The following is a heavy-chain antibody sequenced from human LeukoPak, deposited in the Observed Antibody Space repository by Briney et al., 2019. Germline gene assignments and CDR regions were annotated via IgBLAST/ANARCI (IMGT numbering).Heavy chain of an antibody. J-gene: IGHJ5*02. CDR1: GDSVSSNSAA. CDR2: TYYRSKWYN. V-gene: IGHV6-1*01. Sequence: SQTLSLTCAISGDSVSSNSAAWNWIRQSPSRGLEWLGRTYYRSKWYNDYAVSVKSRITINPDTSKNQFSLQLNSVTPEDTAVYYCARDRQQLVLFGRPNWFDTWGQGTLVTVSS. D-gene: IGHD6-13*01. CDR3: ARDRQQLVLFGRPNWFDT.